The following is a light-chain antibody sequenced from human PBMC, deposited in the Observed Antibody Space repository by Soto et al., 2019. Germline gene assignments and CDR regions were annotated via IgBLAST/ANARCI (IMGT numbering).Light chain of an antibody. CDR1: QSVSSY. CDR3: QQRSSWPPT. J-gene: IGKJ3*01. CDR2: DAS. Sequence: EIVLTQSPATLSLSPGERATLSCRASQSVSSYLAWYQQKPGQAPRLLIYDASNRATGIPARFSGSGSGTDFTLTIGSLEPEDFAVYYCQQRSSWPPTFGPGTKVDIK. V-gene: IGKV3-11*01.